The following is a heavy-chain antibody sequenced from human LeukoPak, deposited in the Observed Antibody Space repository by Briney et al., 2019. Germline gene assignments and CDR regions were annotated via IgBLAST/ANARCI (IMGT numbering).Heavy chain of an antibody. J-gene: IGHJ4*02. D-gene: IGHD3-9*01. V-gene: IGHV4-59*12. Sequence: SETLSLTCTVSGGSISGYYWTWIRQPPGRGLEWISYTDDRGYTNYNTSLQSRAGVSIDAPKSEFSLRLSSVTTADTAVYYWARGGPAPRPDTGYYFYWGQGSLVTVSS. CDR3: ARGGPAPRPDTGYYFY. CDR1: GGSISGYY. CDR2: TDDRGYT.